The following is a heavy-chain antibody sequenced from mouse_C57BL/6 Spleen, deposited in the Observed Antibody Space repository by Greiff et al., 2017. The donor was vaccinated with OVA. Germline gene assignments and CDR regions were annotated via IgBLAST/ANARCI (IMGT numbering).Heavy chain of an antibody. D-gene: IGHD3-2*01. V-gene: IGHV1-52*01. CDR2: IDPSDSET. CDR1: GYTFTSYW. Sequence: VKLQQPGAELVRPGSSVKLSCKASGYTFTSYWMHWVKQRPIQGLEWIGNIDPSDSETHYNQKFKDKATLTVDKSSSTAYMQLSSLTSEDSAVYYCARGSRQLGAMDDWGQGTSVTVSS. CDR3: ARGSRQLGAMDD. J-gene: IGHJ4*01.